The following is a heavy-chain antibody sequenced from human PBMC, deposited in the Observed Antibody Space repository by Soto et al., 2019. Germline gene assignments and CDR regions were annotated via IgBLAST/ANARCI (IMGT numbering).Heavy chain of an antibody. Sequence: GGSLRLSCAASGFTVSSNYMSWVRQAPGKGLEWVSVIYSGGSTYYADSVKGRFTISRDNSKNTLYLQMNSLRAEDTAVYYCASETYSNGSYYYYYGMDVWGQGTTVTVSS. CDR1: GFTVSSNY. D-gene: IGHD6-19*01. CDR2: IYSGGST. V-gene: IGHV3-66*01. J-gene: IGHJ6*02. CDR3: ASETYSNGSYYYYYGMDV.